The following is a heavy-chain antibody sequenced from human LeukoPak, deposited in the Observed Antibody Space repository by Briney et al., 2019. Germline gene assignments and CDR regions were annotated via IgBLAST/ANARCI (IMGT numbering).Heavy chain of an antibody. Sequence: PGGSLRLSCAASGFTFSRYWMHWVRQAPGKGLVWVSRINSDGSSTSYADSVKGRFTISRDNAKNTLYLQMNSLRAEDTAVYYCAREYYDFWSGYPSYWGQGTLVTVSS. CDR3: AREYYDFWSGYPSY. V-gene: IGHV3-74*01. CDR2: INSDGSST. D-gene: IGHD3-3*01. J-gene: IGHJ4*02. CDR1: GFTFSRYW.